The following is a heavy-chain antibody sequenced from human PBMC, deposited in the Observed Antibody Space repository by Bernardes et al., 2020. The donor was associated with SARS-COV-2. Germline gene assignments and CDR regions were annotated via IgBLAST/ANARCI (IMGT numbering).Heavy chain of an antibody. Sequence: GGSLRLSCAVSGFTFSNYWMNWVRQAPGKGLEWVANIKQDGSEIYYVDSVKGRFTISRDNAKNSVYLQMDSLRAEDTAVYYCARDRAMEDYWGQGTLVTVSS. CDR2: IKQDGSEI. CDR1: GFTFSNYW. CDR3: ARDRAMEDY. D-gene: IGHD5-18*01. V-gene: IGHV3-7*01. J-gene: IGHJ4*02.